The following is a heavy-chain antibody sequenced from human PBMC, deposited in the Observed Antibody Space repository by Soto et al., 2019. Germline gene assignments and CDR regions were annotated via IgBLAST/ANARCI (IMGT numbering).Heavy chain of an antibody. Sequence: QLQLQESGSGLVKPSQTLSLTCAVSGGSISSGGYSWSWIRQPPGKGLEWIGYIYHSGSTYYNPSPTSRVTISVDRSKNQFSLQLSSVTAADTAVYYCASASTTVTTLDYWGQGTLVTVSS. CDR2: IYHSGST. D-gene: IGHD4-17*01. J-gene: IGHJ4*02. V-gene: IGHV4-30-2*01. CDR3: ASASTTVTTLDY. CDR1: GGSISSGGYS.